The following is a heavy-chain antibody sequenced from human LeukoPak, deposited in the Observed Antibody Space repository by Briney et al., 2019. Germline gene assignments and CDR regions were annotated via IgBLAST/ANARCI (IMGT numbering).Heavy chain of an antibody. J-gene: IGHJ6*03. Sequence: GASLKISCKGSGSSFTSYWIGWARQMPGKGLEGMGIIYPGDSDTRYSPSFQVHVTISADKSISTAYMQWSSLKASNTAMYYCATQKWQLVRYYYYYYMDVWGKGTTVTVSS. CDR3: ATQKWQLVRYYYYYYMDV. D-gene: IGHD6-13*01. CDR1: GSSFTSYW. V-gene: IGHV5-51*01. CDR2: IYPGDSDT.